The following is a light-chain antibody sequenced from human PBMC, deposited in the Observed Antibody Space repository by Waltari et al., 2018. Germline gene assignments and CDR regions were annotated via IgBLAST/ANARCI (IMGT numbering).Light chain of an antibody. CDR2: DAS. Sequence: DIQMTQSPSSLSASVGDRVTITCQASQHVIKYFKWYQQKPGKAPNLLIYDASNLQRGVPSRFSGSGSGTHFTFTISSLQPEDIATYYCQQYYNVPRTFGQGTRLEIK. CDR3: QQYYNVPRT. J-gene: IGKJ5*01. CDR1: QHVIKY. V-gene: IGKV1-33*01.